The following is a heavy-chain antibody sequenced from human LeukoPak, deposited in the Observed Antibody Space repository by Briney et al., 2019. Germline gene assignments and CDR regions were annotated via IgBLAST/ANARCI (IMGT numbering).Heavy chain of an antibody. CDR3: ARARDSSGYYSLSARRHFDY. J-gene: IGHJ4*02. Sequence: PSETLSLTCTVSGYSISSGYYWGWIRQPPGKGLEWIGYIYYSGSTNYNPSLKSRVTISVDTSKNQFSLKLSSVTAADTAVYYCARARDSSGYYSLSARRHFDYWGQGTLVTVSS. D-gene: IGHD3-22*01. V-gene: IGHV4-61*01. CDR2: IYYSGST. CDR1: GYSISSGYY.